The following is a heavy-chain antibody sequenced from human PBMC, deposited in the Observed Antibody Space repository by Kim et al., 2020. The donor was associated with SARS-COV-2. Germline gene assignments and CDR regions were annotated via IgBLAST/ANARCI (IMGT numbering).Heavy chain of an antibody. V-gene: IGHV3-48*02. CDR3: ARNRAGSGPIDY. Sequence: GGSLRLSCAASGFTFSSYSMNWVRQAPGTGLDCVSYISCISSTIYYADSVKGRFTISRDNAKNTLYLQMNSLRDEDTAVYYCARNRAGSGPIDYWGQGTLVTVSS. J-gene: IGHJ4*02. CDR1: GFTFSSYS. D-gene: IGHD3-10*01. CDR2: ISCISSTI.